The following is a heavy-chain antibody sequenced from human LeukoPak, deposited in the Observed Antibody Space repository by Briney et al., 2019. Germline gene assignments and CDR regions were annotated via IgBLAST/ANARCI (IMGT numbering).Heavy chain of an antibody. J-gene: IGHJ1*01. V-gene: IGHV4-61*02. CDR1: GGSISSSTYY. Sequence: PSETLSLTCTVSGGSISSSTYYWGWIRQPAGKGLEWIGRIYAGGNTNYNPSLKSRVTMSVDTSKNQFSLKLSSVTAADTAVYYCAVSGSYPTEYFQHWGQGTLVTVSS. CDR2: IYAGGNT. CDR3: AVSGSYPTEYFQH. D-gene: IGHD1-26*01.